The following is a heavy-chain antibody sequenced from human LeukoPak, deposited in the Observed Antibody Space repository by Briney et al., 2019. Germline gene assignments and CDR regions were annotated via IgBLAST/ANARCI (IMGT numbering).Heavy chain of an antibody. Sequence: GGSLRLSCAASGFTFSSYAMSWVRQAPGKGLVWVSRIDEYGRATFYADSVKGRFTVSRDLAKSTLYLQMHSLRAEDTAVYFCARDLVLGSGSYGHWGQGTLVTVSA. J-gene: IGHJ4*02. CDR3: ARDLVLGSGSYGH. V-gene: IGHV3-74*01. D-gene: IGHD3-10*01. CDR1: GFTFSSYA. CDR2: IDEYGRAT.